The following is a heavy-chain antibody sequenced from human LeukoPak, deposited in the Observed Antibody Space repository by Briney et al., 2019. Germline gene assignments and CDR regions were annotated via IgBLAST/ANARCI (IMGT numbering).Heavy chain of an antibody. V-gene: IGHV1-46*03. CDR1: GYTFTSYY. J-gene: IGHJ6*03. CDR2: INPSLGST. D-gene: IGHD5-24*01. CDR3: ARGREMATIPGVYYSYMDV. Sequence: ASVNVSCKASGYTFTSYYLHWVRQAPGQGLEGMGIINPSLGSTGYAQKFQRRVTMTRDTSTSTVYMELSSLRSEDTAVYYCARGREMATIPGVYYSYMDVWGKGTTVTVSS.